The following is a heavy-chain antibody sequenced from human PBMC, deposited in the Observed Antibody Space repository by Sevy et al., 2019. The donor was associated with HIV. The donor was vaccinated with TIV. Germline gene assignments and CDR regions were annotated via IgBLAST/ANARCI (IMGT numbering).Heavy chain of an antibody. J-gene: IGHJ3*02. CDR2: IKPDGSEG. CDR1: GFTFSRYW. V-gene: IGHV3-7*04. Sequence: GGSLRLTCAASGFTFSRYWMSWVRQAPGKGLKWVANIKPDGSEGYYADSVKGRFTISRDNAQNSLYLQMKSLRAEDTAVYYCARGDFSDSSSYFIDAFDIWDQGTMVTVSS. D-gene: IGHD3-22*01. CDR3: ARGDFSDSSSYFIDAFDI.